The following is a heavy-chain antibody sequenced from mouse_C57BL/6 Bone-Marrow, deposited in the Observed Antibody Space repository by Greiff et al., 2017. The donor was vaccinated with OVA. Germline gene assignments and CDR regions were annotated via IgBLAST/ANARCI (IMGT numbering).Heavy chain of an antibody. CDR1: GFTFSDYG. CDR3: ARLYSGAMDY. J-gene: IGHJ4*01. D-gene: IGHD2-12*01. V-gene: IGHV5-15*01. CDR2: ISNLAYSI. Sequence: EVKLMESGGGLVQPGGSLKLSCAASGFTFSDYGMAWVRQAPRKGPEWVAFISNLAYSIYYADTVTGRFTISRENAKNTLYLEMSSLRSEDTAMYYCARLYSGAMDYWGQGTSVTVSS.